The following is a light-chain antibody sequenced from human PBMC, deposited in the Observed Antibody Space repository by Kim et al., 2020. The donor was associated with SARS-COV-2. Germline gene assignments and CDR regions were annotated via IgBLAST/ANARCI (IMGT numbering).Light chain of an antibody. CDR3: VLYMGSGIKV. Sequence: QTVVTQEPSCSVSPGGTVTLTCGLSSGSVSTSYYPSWYQQTPGQAPRTLIYSTNTRSSGVPDRFSGSILGNKAALTITGAQADDESDYYCVLYMGSGIKVFGGGTQLTVL. CDR1: SGSVSTSYY. V-gene: IGLV8-61*01. J-gene: IGLJ3*02. CDR2: STN.